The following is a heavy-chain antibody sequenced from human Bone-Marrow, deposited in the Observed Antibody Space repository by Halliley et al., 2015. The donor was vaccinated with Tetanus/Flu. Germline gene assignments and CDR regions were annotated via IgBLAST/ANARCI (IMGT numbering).Heavy chain of an antibody. V-gene: IGHV3-23*01. CDR1: GFTXSNFA. J-gene: IGHJ1*01. CDR2: VSATGGT. Sequence: SLRLSCAASGFTXSNFAMTWLXXAXGKGPEWVSSVSATGGTYCRDSVKGRFTISRDNSKSMMFLQMNSLRAEDTAVYYCAKDLSSDWIPEYFHQWGQGTLVIVSS. D-gene: IGHD2-21*02. CDR3: AKDLSSDWIPEYFHQ.